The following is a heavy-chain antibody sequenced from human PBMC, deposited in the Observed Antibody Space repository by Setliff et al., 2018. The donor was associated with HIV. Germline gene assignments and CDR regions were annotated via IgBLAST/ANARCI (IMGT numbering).Heavy chain of an antibody. Sequence: GASVKVSCKASGDTFNSYAISWVRQAPGQGLEWMGWINAGNGNTKYSQKFQGRVTMTRDTSTSTLYMELSSLRSEDTAVYYCARDGHYNFWSGYGYYYYHMDVWGKGTTVTVSS. V-gene: IGHV1-18*01. J-gene: IGHJ6*03. CDR1: GDTFNSYA. D-gene: IGHD3-3*01. CDR3: ARDGHYNFWSGYGYYYYHMDV. CDR2: INAGNGNT.